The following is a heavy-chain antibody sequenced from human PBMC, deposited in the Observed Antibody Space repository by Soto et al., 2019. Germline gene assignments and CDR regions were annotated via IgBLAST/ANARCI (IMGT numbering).Heavy chain of an antibody. J-gene: IGHJ5*01. Sequence: GASVKVSCKASGGTFSSYAISWVRQAPGQGLEWMGGIIPIFGTANYAQKFQGRVTITADESTSTAYMELSSLRSEDTAVYYCATDATLPDSEILSGRRGYWFGTWDQETLVTVSS. D-gene: IGHD3-9*01. V-gene: IGHV1-69*13. CDR3: ATDATLPDSEILSGRRGYWFGT. CDR1: GGTFSSYA. CDR2: IIPIFGTA.